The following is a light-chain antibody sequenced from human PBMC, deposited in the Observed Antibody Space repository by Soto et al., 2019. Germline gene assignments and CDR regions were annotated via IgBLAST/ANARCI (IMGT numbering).Light chain of an antibody. CDR2: KVS. V-gene: IGKV2-30*01. CDR1: QSRVSSNGNTF. CDR3: MQGTHWTFT. J-gene: IGKJ4*01. Sequence: DVVMTQSPLSMPVTLGQPASISCRSSQSRVSSNGNTFLNWFQQRPGQSPRRXXYKVSNRDSGVPDRFSGSGSGTDGTMKISRVEADDGGVYYCMQGTHWTFTFGGGTKVDI.